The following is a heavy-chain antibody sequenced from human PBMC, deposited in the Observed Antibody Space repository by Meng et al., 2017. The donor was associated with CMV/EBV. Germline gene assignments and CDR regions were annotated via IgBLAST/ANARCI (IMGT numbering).Heavy chain of an antibody. CDR3: ARDRAGAAGSTGYYGMDV. Sequence: GGSLRLSCAASGFTFSSYAMHWVRQAPGKGLEWVSYISSSGSTIYYADSVKGRFTISRDNAKNSLYLQMNSLRAEDTAVYYCARDRAGAAGSTGYYGMDVWGQGTTVTVSS. CDR2: ISSSGSTI. J-gene: IGHJ6*02. D-gene: IGHD6-19*01. CDR1: GFTFSSYA. V-gene: IGHV3-48*04.